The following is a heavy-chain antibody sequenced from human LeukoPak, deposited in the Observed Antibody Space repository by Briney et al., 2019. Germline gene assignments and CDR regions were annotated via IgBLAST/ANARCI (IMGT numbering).Heavy chain of an antibody. CDR1: GGSFSGYY. CDR2: INHSGST. D-gene: IGHD2-2*01. Sequence: SETLSLTCAVYGGSFSGYYWSWIRQPPGKGLEWIGEINHSGSTNYNPSLKSRVTISVDTSKNQFSLKLSSVTAADTAVYYCARDVVVPAAMRVYYYYYGMDVWGKGTTVTVSS. CDR3: ARDVVVPAAMRVYYYYYGMDV. V-gene: IGHV4-34*01. J-gene: IGHJ6*04.